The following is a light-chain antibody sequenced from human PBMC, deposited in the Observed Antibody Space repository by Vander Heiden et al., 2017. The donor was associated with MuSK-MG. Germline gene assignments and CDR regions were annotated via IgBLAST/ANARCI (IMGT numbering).Light chain of an antibody. J-gene: IGKJ3*01. V-gene: IGKV4-1*01. Sequence: DIVMTQSPDSLAVSLGERATINCKSSQSVLYNSNNKNYLAWYQQKPGQPPKLLIYWASTRESGVPDRFSGSGSGTDFTLTISSLQAEDVAVYYCQQYYNTPFTVGPGTKVDIK. CDR3: QQYYNTPFT. CDR1: QSVLYNSNNKNY. CDR2: WAS.